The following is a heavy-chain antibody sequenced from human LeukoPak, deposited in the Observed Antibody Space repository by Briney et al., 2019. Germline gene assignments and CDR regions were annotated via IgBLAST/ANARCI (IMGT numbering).Heavy chain of an antibody. D-gene: IGHD6-6*01. CDR2: IYYSGST. Sequence: SETLSLTCTVSGGSISGYFWSWIRQPPGKGLEWIGYIYYSGSTSYNPSLKSRVTISVDTSKKQFSLKLSSVTAADTAVYYCAREYSSSSWNWFDPWGQGTLVTVSS. CDR1: GGSISGYF. V-gene: IGHV4-59*01. CDR3: AREYSSSSWNWFDP. J-gene: IGHJ5*02.